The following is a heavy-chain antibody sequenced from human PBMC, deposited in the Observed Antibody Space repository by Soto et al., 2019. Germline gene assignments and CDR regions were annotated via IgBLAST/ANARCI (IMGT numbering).Heavy chain of an antibody. J-gene: IGHJ3*01. CDR2: VHPSRGTA. Sequence: QAQLLQSGAEMKKPGASVKVSCKASGYTFINYFIHWVRQAPGQGLEWLGVVHPSRGTADYAQKFKGRATLTTAMSTRTVYMDQSNLRSEDTALYYCASPLSGNTIDLGGQGTTVIVSS. V-gene: IGHV1-46*01. CDR1: GYTFINYF. D-gene: IGHD1-26*01. CDR3: ASPLSGNTIDL.